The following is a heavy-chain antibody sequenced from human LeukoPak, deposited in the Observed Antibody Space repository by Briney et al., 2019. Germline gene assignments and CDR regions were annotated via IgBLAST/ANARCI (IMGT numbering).Heavy chain of an antibody. V-gene: IGHV3-7*02. D-gene: IGHD6-19*01. CDR1: GFIFSTYW. J-gene: IGHJ4*02. CDR2: IKNDGSEE. Sequence: QPGGSLLLSCAASGFIFSTYWRSWGRQAPGKGAEGVANIKNDGSEEHYGDSVKGRFTISRDNAKNFLSLQMNSLRAEDTAVYFCASGDLGAVAGLAFDYSGQGTLVTVSS. CDR3: ASGDLGAVAGLAFDY.